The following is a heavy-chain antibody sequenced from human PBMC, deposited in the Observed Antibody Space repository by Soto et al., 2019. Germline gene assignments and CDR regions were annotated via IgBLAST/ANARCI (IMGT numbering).Heavy chain of an antibody. CDR2: ISYDGSNK. J-gene: IGHJ6*02. Sequence: QVQLVESGGGVVQPGRSLRLSCAASRFTFSSYGMHWVRQAPGKGLEWVAAISYDGSNKNYADSVKGRFTISRDNSKNTLYLQMTVLRGEDTAVYHCAKGLVGYVFGVQDYHYGMDVWGQGTTVTVSS. D-gene: IGHD2-8*02. CDR1: RFTFSSYG. CDR3: AKGLVGYVFGVQDYHYGMDV. V-gene: IGHV3-30*18.